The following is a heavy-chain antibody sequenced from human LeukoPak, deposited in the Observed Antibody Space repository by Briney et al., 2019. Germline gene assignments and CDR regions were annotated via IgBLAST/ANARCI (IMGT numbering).Heavy chain of an antibody. CDR3: TSRFLGYDILTGYYGGYYFDY. Sequence: GGSLRLSCAASGFTFSNAWMSWVRQAPGKGLEWVGRIKSKTDGGTTDYAAPMKGRVTISRDDSKNTMYLQMNSLKTEDTAVYYCTSRFLGYDILTGYYGGYYFDYWGQGTLVTVSS. V-gene: IGHV3-15*01. J-gene: IGHJ4*02. CDR1: GFTFSNAW. CDR2: IKSKTDGGTT. D-gene: IGHD3-9*01.